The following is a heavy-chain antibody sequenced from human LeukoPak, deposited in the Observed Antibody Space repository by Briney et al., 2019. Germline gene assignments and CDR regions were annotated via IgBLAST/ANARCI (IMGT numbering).Heavy chain of an antibody. CDR2: INHSGST. D-gene: IGHD6-13*01. Sequence: SETLSLTCAVYGGSFSGYYWSWIRQPPGKGLEWIGEINHSGSTNYNPSLKSRVTISVDTSKNQFSLKLSSVTAADTAVYYRARAAAGPRYFDYWGQGTLVTVSS. CDR3: ARAAAGPRYFDY. CDR1: GGSFSGYY. V-gene: IGHV4-34*01. J-gene: IGHJ4*02.